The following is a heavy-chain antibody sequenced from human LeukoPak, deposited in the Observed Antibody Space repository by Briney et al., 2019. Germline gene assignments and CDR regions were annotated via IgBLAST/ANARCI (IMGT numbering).Heavy chain of an antibody. CDR3: ARDSVAAIGTDYYYYGIDV. Sequence: SETLSLTCTVSGGSISSYYWSWIRQPPGKGLEWIGYIYYSGSTNYNPSLKSRVTISVDTSKNQFSLKLSSVTAADTAVYYCARDSVAAIGTDYYYYGIDVWGQGTTVTVS. CDR1: GGSISSYY. V-gene: IGHV4-59*01. CDR2: IYYSGST. D-gene: IGHD1-1*01. J-gene: IGHJ6*02.